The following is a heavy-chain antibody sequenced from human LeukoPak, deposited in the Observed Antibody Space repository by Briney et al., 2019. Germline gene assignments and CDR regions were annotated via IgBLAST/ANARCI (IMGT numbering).Heavy chain of an antibody. CDR1: GLTFSSYW. V-gene: IGHV3-7*02. CDR2: INQDGSQE. Sequence: PGGSLRLSCAASGLTFSSYWMSWVRQAPGKGLEWVANINQDGSQENYVDSVKGRFTISRDNAKNSLSLQMNTLTVDDTAVYYCARSLWPEDFWGQGTLVTVSS. D-gene: IGHD2-21*01. CDR3: ARSLWPEDF. J-gene: IGHJ4*02.